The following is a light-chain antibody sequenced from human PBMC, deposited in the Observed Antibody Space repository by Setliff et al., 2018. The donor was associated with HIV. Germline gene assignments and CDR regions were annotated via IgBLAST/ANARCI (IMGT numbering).Light chain of an antibody. CDR3: CSYADSYTYV. Sequence: QSVLTQPASVSGSPGQSITISCTGNSSNVGKYGFVSWYRQDPGKAPELFIYDVAKRPSGVPDRFSGSKSDTTASLTISGLQAEDEADYYCCSYADSYTYVFASGTKVTVL. J-gene: IGLJ1*01. CDR2: DVA. V-gene: IGLV2-11*01. CDR1: SSNVGKYGF.